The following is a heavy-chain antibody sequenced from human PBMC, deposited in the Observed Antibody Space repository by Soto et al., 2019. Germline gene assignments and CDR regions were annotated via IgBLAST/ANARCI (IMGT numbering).Heavy chain of an antibody. Sequence: EVQLLESGGGLVPPGGSLRLSCAASGFDFSTYGMSWVRQAPGKGLEWVSSIGGSGATTYYRDSVKGRFTISRDNSKNTMYLQMNSVRAEDTAVYYCAKLRSGSQDWGQGTLATVSS. V-gene: IGHV3-23*01. CDR2: IGGSGATT. CDR3: AKLRSGSQD. D-gene: IGHD3-3*01. CDR1: GFDFSTYG. J-gene: IGHJ4*02.